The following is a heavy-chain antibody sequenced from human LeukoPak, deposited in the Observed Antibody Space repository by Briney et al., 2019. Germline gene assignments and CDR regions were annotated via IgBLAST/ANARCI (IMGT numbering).Heavy chain of an antibody. J-gene: IGHJ3*01. CDR1: GFTFSNYA. CDR2: ISGSGGST. V-gene: IGHV3-23*01. Sequence: GGSLRLSCAASGFTFSNYAMSWVRQAPGKGLEWVSAISGSGGSTYYADSVKGRFTISRDNSKNTLYLQMNSLRAEDTAVYYCAKDWSGPGGAFDVWGQGTMVTVSS. CDR3: AKDWSGPGGAFDV. D-gene: IGHD1-26*01.